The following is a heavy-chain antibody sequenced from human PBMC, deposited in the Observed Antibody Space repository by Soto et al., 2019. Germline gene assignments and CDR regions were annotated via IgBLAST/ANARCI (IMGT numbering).Heavy chain of an antibody. D-gene: IGHD3-22*01. CDR2: ITGSSSYI. CDR3: ARDVYYYDSSAYWAY. CDR1: GFTFSSYS. Sequence: EVPLVESGGGLVKPGGSLRLSCAASGFTFSSYSMNWVRQAPGKGLEWVSSITGSSSYIYYADSVKGRFTISRDNAKNSRYLQMNSLRAEDTAVYYCARDVYYYDSSAYWAYWGQGTLVTVSS. V-gene: IGHV3-21*02. J-gene: IGHJ4*02.